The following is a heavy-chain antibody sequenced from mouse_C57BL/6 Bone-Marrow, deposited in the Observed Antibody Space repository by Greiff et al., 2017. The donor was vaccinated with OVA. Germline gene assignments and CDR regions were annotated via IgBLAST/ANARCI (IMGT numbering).Heavy chain of an antibody. CDR1: GYTFTSYW. J-gene: IGHJ4*01. CDR3: TRSIYYGAMDY. CDR2: IYPGNSDT. V-gene: IGHV1-5*01. Sequence: VQLQQPGAELVRPGTSVKLSCKASGYTFTSYWMHWVKQRPGQGLEWIGAIYPGNSDTSYNQKFKGKAKLTAVTSASTAYMELSSLTNEDSAVYYCTRSIYYGAMDYWGQGTSVTVSS. D-gene: IGHD2-1*01.